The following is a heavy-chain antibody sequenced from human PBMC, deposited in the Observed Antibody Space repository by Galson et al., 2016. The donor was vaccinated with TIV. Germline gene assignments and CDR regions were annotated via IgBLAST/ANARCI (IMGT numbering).Heavy chain of an antibody. J-gene: IGHJ4*02. CDR1: GFTFSSRG. V-gene: IGHV3-33*01. CDR3: ARGELATTKILFDY. D-gene: IGHD1-1*01. CDR2: IWFDGSND. Sequence: SLRLSCATSGFTFSSRGMHWVRQAPGKGLEWVAVIWFDGSNDRYADSVKGRFTISRDNSKNTLYLQMNSLRAEDTAMYYCARGELATTKILFDYWGQGTLVTVSS.